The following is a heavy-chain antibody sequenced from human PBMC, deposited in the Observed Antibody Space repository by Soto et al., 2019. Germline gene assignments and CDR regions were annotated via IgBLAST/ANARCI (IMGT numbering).Heavy chain of an antibody. CDR3: ARALAVRGYYFDY. Sequence: QVQLQESGPGLVKPSETLSLTCTVSGGSSINYYWTWIRQPPEKGLEWIGYVYSSGHTSYNPSLNSRVTISIDTSKNQFFLKLSSVPTAVTAVYYCARALAVRGYYFDYWGQRTLVTVSS. D-gene: IGHD6-19*01. V-gene: IGHV4-59*01. CDR2: VYSSGHT. CDR1: GGSSINYY. J-gene: IGHJ4*02.